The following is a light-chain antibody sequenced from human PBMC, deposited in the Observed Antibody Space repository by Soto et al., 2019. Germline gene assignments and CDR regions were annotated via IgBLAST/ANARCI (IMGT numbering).Light chain of an antibody. CDR3: QQYDSSPRT. CDR1: QSVTAN. J-gene: IGKJ1*01. CDR2: GAT. V-gene: IGKV3-20*01. Sequence: ETVMTQSPATLSVSAGERATLSCRASQSVTANLAWYQHKPGQPPRLLIFGATTRATGIPDRFSGSGSGTDFTLTISRLEPEDFAVYYCQQYDSSPRTFGQGTKVAIK.